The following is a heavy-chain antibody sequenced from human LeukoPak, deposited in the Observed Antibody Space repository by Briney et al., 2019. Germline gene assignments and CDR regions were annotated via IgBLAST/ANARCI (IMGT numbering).Heavy chain of an antibody. CDR1: GFTFSSYS. V-gene: IGHV3-21*01. Sequence: GGSLRLSCAASGFTFSSYSMNWVRQAPGKGLGWVSSISSSSSYIYYADSVKGRFTISRDNAKNSLYLQMNSLRAEDTAVYYCARGIATNHYFDYWGQGTLVTVSS. CDR2: ISSSSSYI. J-gene: IGHJ4*02. CDR3: ARGIATNHYFDY. D-gene: IGHD6-13*01.